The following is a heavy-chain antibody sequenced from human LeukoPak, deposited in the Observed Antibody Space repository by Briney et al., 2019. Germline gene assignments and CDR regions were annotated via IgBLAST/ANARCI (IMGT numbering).Heavy chain of an antibody. Sequence: NTGGSLRLSCAASGFTFSDYYMSWIRQAPGKGLEWVSYISSSGSTIYYADSVKGRFTISRDNAKNSLYLQMNSLRAEDTAVYYCARLVVPAAIFDYWGQGTLVTVSS. V-gene: IGHV3-11*01. CDR1: GFTFSDYY. J-gene: IGHJ4*02. CDR3: ARLVVPAAIFDY. CDR2: ISSSGSTI. D-gene: IGHD2-2*02.